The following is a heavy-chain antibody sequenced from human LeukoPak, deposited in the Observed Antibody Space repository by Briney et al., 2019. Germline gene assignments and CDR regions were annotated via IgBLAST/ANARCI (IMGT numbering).Heavy chain of an antibody. D-gene: IGHD2-15*01. Sequence: PGGSLRLSCAASGFTFSRYWMSWVRQAPGKGLEWVANIKQDGSEKYYVDSVKGRFTISRDNAKNSLYLQMNNLRVENTAVYHCARDGSCFDFWGQGALVTVSS. J-gene: IGHJ4*02. CDR3: ARDGSCFDF. V-gene: IGHV3-7*01. CDR1: GFTFSRYW. CDR2: IKQDGSEK.